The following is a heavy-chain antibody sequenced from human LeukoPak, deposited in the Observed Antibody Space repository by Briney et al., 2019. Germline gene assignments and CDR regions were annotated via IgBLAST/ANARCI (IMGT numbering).Heavy chain of an antibody. V-gene: IGHV3-48*01. Sequence: GGSLRLSCAASGFTFSSYSMNRVRQAPGKGLEWVSYISSSSSTIYYADSVKGRFTISRDNTKNSLYLQMNSLRAEDTAVYYCARDTTYYGSGSYYMGSDYMDVWGKGTTVTVSS. CDR1: GFTFSSYS. CDR3: ARDTTYYGSGSYYMGSDYMDV. D-gene: IGHD3-10*01. CDR2: ISSSSSTI. J-gene: IGHJ6*03.